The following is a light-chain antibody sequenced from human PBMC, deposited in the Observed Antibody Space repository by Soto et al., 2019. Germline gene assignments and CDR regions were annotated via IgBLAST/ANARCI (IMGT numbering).Light chain of an antibody. CDR3: LSPDISGTSWV. CDR2: KDT. CDR1: ALPKHF. V-gene: IGLV3-25*02. Sequence: SYELTQPPSMSVSPEQTARITCSGDALPKHFAYWYQQKPAQAPLLVIYKDTERPSGIPERFSGSNSGTTVTLTISGVQAEDEADYYCLSPDISGTSWVFGGGTKLTVL. J-gene: IGLJ3*02.